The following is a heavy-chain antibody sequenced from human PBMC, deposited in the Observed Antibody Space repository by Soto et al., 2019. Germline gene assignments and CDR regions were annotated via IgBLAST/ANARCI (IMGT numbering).Heavy chain of an antibody. J-gene: IGHJ3*02. CDR3: TTAYPIVVVVAATTHPSDAFDI. V-gene: IGHV3-15*01. Sequence: PGGSLRLSCAASGFTFSNAWMSWVRQAPGKGLEWVGRIKSKTDGGTTDYAAPVKGRFTISRDDSKNTLYLQMNSLKTEDTAVYYCTTAYPIVVVVAATTHPSDAFDIWGQGTMVTVSS. CDR2: IKSKTDGGTT. D-gene: IGHD2-15*01. CDR1: GFTFSNAW.